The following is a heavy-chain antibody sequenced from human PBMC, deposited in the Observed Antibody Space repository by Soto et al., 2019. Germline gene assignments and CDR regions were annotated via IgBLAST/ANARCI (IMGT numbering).Heavy chain of an antibody. CDR2: IYFSGRT. CDR3: ARVPIDTYMIYWSDP. J-gene: IGHJ5*02. CDR1: GDSVRSGDYY. D-gene: IGHD3-16*01. V-gene: IGHV4-61*08. Sequence: PSETLSLTCTVSGDSVRSGDYYWTWIRQPPGKGLEWVGHIYFSGRTNYIPSLESRVTISLDTSKNQFSLKLTSVTAADTAVYYCARVPIDTYMIYWSDPWGQGTLVTVSS.